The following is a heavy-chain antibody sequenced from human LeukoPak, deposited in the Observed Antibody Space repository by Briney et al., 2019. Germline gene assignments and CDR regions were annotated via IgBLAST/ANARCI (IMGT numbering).Heavy chain of an antibody. CDR3: ARDQVDSSGYSGSNWFDP. Sequence: GASVTLSYKASGYTFTIYYMHWVRQAPGQGLERMGIINTSDGSTSYAQKFQGRVTMTRDMSTSTVYMELSSLRSEDTAVYYWARDQVDSSGYSGSNWFDPWGQGTLVTVSS. CDR1: GYTFTIYY. CDR2: INTSDGST. J-gene: IGHJ5*02. V-gene: IGHV1-46*01. D-gene: IGHD3-22*01.